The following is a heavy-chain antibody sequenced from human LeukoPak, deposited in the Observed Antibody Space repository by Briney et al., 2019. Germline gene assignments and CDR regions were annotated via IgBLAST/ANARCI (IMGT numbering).Heavy chain of an antibody. V-gene: IGHV3-13*01. CDR3: ARDSSSWYNNYYYGMDV. CDR1: GFTFSSYD. D-gene: IGHD6-13*01. Sequence: GGSLRLSCAASGFTFSSYDMHWVRQATGKGLEWVSAIGTAGDTYYPGSVKGRFTISRDNAKNSLYLQMNSLRAEDTAVYYCARDSSSWYNNYYYGMDVWGQGATVTVSS. CDR2: IGTAGDT. J-gene: IGHJ6*02.